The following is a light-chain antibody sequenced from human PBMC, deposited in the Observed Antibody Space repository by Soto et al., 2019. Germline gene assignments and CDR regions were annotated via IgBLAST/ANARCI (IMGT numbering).Light chain of an antibody. CDR3: QQRYNCPFN. Sequence: DIQMTQSPSSLSASVGDRVTITSRASRTITMYLNWYQQKSGQAPKLLINAASTLRSGVPSRFSGRGSGTDFTLTIDTLQSEDSATDYCQQRYNCPFNFRPGTKVDMK. V-gene: IGKV1-39*01. CDR1: RTITMY. CDR2: AAS. J-gene: IGKJ3*01.